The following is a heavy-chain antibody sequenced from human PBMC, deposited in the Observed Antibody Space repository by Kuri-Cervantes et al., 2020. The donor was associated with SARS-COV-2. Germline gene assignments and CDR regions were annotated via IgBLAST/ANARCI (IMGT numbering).Heavy chain of an antibody. CDR3: AKTVGPHYYYMDV. J-gene: IGHJ6*03. CDR1: GFTFDDYA. V-gene: IGHV3-9*03. Sequence: LSLTCAASGFTFDDYAMHWVRQAPGKGLEWVSGISWNSGSIGYADSVKGRFTISRDNAKNSLYPQMNSLRAEDMALYYCAKTVGPHYYYMDVWGKGTTVTVSS. D-gene: IGHD4-23*01. CDR2: ISWNSGSI.